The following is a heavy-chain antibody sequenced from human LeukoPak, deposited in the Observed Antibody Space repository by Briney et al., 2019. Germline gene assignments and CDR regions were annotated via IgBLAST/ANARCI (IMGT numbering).Heavy chain of an antibody. J-gene: IGHJ6*03. Sequence: GGSLRLSCAASRFTFSDYYMNWIRQAPGRGLEWVSAISGSGDSTYSADSVKGRSTISRDDAKNTLYLQMNSLRAGDTAVYYGARDPYSGCYGGDYFYYMLVWGKGTTVTISS. V-gene: IGHV3-23*01. CDR1: RFTFSDYY. CDR3: ARDPYSGCYGGDYFYYMLV. D-gene: IGHD1-26*01. CDR2: ISGSGDST.